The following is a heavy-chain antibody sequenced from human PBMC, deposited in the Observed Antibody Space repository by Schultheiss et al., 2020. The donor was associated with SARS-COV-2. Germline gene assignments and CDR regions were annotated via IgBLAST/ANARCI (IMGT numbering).Heavy chain of an antibody. Sequence: SETLSLTCAVSGYSISSGYYWGWIRQPPGKGLEWIGSIYYSGSTYYNPSLKSRVTISVDTSKNQFSLKLSSVTAADTAVYYCASLYCGGDCYRYYYYGMDVWGQGATVTVSS. J-gene: IGHJ6*02. CDR1: GYSISSGYY. CDR3: ASLYCGGDCYRYYYYGMDV. D-gene: IGHD2-21*02. V-gene: IGHV4-38-2*01. CDR2: IYYSGST.